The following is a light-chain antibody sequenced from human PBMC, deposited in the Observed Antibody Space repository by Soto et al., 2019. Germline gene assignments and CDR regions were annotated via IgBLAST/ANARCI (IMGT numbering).Light chain of an antibody. V-gene: IGKV3D-20*02. CDR1: QSVSSRF. J-gene: IGKJ4*01. CDR3: QQRSNWPTLT. Sequence: EIVLTQSPGTLSLSPGERATLSCRASQSVSSRFLAWYQQKPGQAPRLLMYGASNRATGIPDRFSGTGSGTDFTLTISRLEPEDFAVYYCQQRSNWPTLTFGGGTKVEIK. CDR2: GAS.